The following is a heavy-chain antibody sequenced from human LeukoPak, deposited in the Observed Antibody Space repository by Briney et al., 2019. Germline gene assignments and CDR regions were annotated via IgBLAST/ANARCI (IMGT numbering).Heavy chain of an antibody. D-gene: IGHD4-23*01. V-gene: IGHV3-7*01. J-gene: IGHJ4*02. CDR2: IKQDGSEK. CDR3: ARDLGRWVKVNYFDY. Sequence: PGGSLRLSCAASGFTFSSYWMSWVRQAPGKGLEWVANIKQDGSEKYYVDSVKGRFTISRDNAKNSLYLQMNSRRAEDTAVYYCARDLGRWVKVNYFDYWGGGTLVTVSS. CDR1: GFTFSSYW.